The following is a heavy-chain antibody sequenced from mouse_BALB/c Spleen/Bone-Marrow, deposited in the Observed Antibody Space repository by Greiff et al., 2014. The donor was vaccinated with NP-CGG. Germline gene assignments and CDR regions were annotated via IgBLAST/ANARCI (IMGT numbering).Heavy chain of an antibody. CDR2: ISPSNGRS. V-gene: IGHV1S81*02. D-gene: IGHD2-12*01. Sequence: VQLQQSRAELVKPGASVKLSCKASGYSFTSYWMHWVKQRPGQGLEWIGGISPSNGRSNYNEKFKSKATLTVDKSSSTAYMQLSGLTSEDSAVYYCTRSELRRGGYALDYWGLGTSVTVSS. J-gene: IGHJ4*01. CDR1: GYSFTSYW. CDR3: TRSELRRGGYALDY.